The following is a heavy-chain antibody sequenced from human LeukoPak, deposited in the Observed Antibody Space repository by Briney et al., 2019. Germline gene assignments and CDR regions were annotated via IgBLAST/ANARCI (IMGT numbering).Heavy chain of an antibody. D-gene: IGHD4-23*01. CDR1: GFTVSTNY. J-gene: IGHJ4*02. CDR3: ARYSGTTVGYCDY. CDR2: IYSGGNT. V-gene: IGHV3-66*01. Sequence: GGSLRLSCAASGFTVSTNYMSWVRQAPGRGLEWVSVIYSGGNTYSADSVKGRFTISRDNSKNTLYLQMHSLRADDTAVYYCARYSGTTVGYCDYWGQGTLVTVSS.